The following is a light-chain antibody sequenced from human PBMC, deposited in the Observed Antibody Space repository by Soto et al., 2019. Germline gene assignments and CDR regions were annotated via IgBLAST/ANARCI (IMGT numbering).Light chain of an antibody. CDR3: QQRSNWPRT. V-gene: IGKV3-11*01. Sequence: EIVLTQSPGTLSFLPGERATFSCMASQSVSSYLAWYQQKPGQAPRLLIYDASNRATGIPARFSGSGSGTDFTLTISSLEPEDFAVYYCQQRSNWPRTFGQGTKVDIK. CDR2: DAS. J-gene: IGKJ1*01. CDR1: QSVSSY.